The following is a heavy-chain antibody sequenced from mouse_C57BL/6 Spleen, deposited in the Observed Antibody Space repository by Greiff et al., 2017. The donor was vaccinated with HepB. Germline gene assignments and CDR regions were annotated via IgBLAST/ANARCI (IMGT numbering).Heavy chain of an antibody. Sequence: VQLQQSGPGLVQPSQCLSITCTVSGFSLTSYGVHWVRQSPGKGLEWLGVIWSGGSTDYYAAFISRLSTSKDNSKSQVIFQMNSLQADETALYYCASRYYSNYFAMDYWGQGTSVTVSS. CDR2: IWSGGST. CDR1: GFSLTSYG. V-gene: IGHV2-2*01. J-gene: IGHJ4*01. D-gene: IGHD2-5*01. CDR3: ASRYYSNYFAMDY.